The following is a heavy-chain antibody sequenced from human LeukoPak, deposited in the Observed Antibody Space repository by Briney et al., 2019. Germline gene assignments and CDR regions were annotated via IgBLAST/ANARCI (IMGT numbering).Heavy chain of an antibody. CDR2: ISGNGGST. D-gene: IGHD1-26*01. CDR1: GFTFSSYA. Sequence: GGCLRLSCAASGFTFSSYAMSWVRQAPGKGQEWVSDISGNGGSTYYADSVKGRFTISRDNSKNTLYLQMKSLTAEDTAVYYCAKDWREGATYFDYWGQGTLVTVSS. CDR3: AKDWREGATYFDY. V-gene: IGHV3-23*01. J-gene: IGHJ4*02.